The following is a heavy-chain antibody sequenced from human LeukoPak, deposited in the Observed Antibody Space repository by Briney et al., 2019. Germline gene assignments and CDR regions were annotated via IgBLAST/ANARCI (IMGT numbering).Heavy chain of an antibody. V-gene: IGHV3-9*03. D-gene: IGHD6-13*01. J-gene: IGHJ4*02. CDR1: GFTFDDYA. CDR2: ISWNSGSI. CDR3: AKDAGSSSWYYFNY. Sequence: SLRLSCAASGFTFDDYAMHWVRQAPGKGLEWVSGISWNSGSIGYADSVKGRFTISGDNAKNSLYLQMNSLRAEDMALYYCAKDAGSSSWYYFNYWGQGLLVTVSS.